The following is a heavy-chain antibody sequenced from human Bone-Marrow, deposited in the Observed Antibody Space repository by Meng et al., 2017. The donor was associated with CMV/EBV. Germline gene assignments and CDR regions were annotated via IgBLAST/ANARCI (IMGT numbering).Heavy chain of an antibody. CDR1: GFTFSSYS. D-gene: IGHD2-2*01. Sequence: GGSLRLSCAASGFTFSSYSMNWVRQAPGKGLEWVSPISSSSSYIYYADSVKGRFTISRDNAKNSLYLQMNSLRAEDTAVYYCAREHCSSTSCYFAFDIWGQGTMVTVSS. V-gene: IGHV3-21*01. J-gene: IGHJ3*02. CDR3: AREHCSSTSCYFAFDI. CDR2: ISSSSSYI.